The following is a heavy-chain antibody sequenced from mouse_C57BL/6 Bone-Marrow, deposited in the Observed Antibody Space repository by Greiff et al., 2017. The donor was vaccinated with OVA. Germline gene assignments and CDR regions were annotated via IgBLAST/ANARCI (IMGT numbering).Heavy chain of an antibody. CDR1: GFPITSGYY. CDR3: AGDRIPRIYYYGSSPTDY. D-gene: IGHD1-1*01. Sequence: VQLQQSGPGLVKPSQSLFLTCSITGFPITSGYYWIWIRQSPGKPLEWMGYITHSGETFYNPSLQSPISITRETSKNQFFLQLNSVTTEDTAMYYCAGDRIPRIYYYGSSPTDYWGQGTTLTVSS. V-gene: IGHV12-3*01. CDR2: ITHSGET. J-gene: IGHJ2*01.